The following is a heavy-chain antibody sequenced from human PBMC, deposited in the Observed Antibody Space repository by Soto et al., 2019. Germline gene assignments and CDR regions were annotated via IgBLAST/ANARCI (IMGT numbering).Heavy chain of an antibody. V-gene: IGHV1-8*01. CDR1: GYTFTSYD. Sequence: ASVKVSCKASGYTFTSYDINWVRQATGQGLEWMGWMNPNSGNTGYAQKFQGRVTMTRNTSISTAYMELSSLRSEDTAVYYCARVLLPYIPKHYGSATGPHIVFDYWGQGTLVTVSS. J-gene: IGHJ4*02. CDR3: ARVLLPYIPKHYGSATGPHIVFDY. CDR2: MNPNSGNT. D-gene: IGHD3-22*01.